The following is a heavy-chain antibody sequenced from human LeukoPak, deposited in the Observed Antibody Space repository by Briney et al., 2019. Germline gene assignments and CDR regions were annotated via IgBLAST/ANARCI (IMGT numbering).Heavy chain of an antibody. CDR2: IYHSGST. Sequence: SQTLSLTCAVSGGSISSGGYSWSWIRQPPGKGLEWIGYIYHSGSTYYNPSLKSRVTISVDRSKNQFSLKLSSVTAADTAVYYCALFNAVISSYDYWGQGTLVTVSS. CDR1: GGSISSGGYS. D-gene: IGHD3-22*01. V-gene: IGHV4-30-2*01. CDR3: ALFNAVISSYDY. J-gene: IGHJ4*02.